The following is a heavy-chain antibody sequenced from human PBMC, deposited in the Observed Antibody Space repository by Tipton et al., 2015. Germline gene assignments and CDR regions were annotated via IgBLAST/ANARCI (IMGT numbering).Heavy chain of an antibody. CDR2: IYYSGST. CDR3: ARHKDSGTYPLDY. D-gene: IGHD3-10*01. J-gene: IGHJ4*02. Sequence: LRLSCTVSGGSISRYYWSWIRQAPGGGLEWIGYIYYSGSTYYNPSLKSRVSMSVDTSKNQISLTLTSVTAADTAVYYCARHKDSGTYPLDYWGQGTLVTVSS. V-gene: IGHV4-59*01. CDR1: GGSISRYY.